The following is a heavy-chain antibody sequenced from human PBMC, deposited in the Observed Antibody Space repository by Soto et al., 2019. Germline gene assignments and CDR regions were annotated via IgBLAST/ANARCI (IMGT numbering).Heavy chain of an antibody. J-gene: IGHJ6*02. CDR3: ARGDATKIVVTTYYGMDV. CDR1: GGSLSNYG. CDR2: IIPVFGTA. D-gene: IGHD4-17*01. Sequence: QVQLVQSGAAVKKPGSSVKVSCKASGGSLSNYGISWVRQAPGQGLKWMGGIIPVFGTANYAQKFQGRVTITADESTSIVYMDVTSLRSEDTAVYYCARGDATKIVVTTYYGMDVWGQGTTVTVSS. V-gene: IGHV1-69*12.